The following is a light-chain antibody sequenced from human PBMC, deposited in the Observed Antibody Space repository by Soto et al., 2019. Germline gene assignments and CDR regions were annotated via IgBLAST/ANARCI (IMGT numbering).Light chain of an antibody. CDR2: GSF. CDR1: QSVYSN. CDR3: QHFNQWPLT. Sequence: EIVMTQSPATLSVSPGERVTLSCRASQSVYSNLAWYQQKPGQAPRLLIHGSFTRATGIPARFSGSGSGTEFTLTISSLQSEDLAVYYCQHFNQWPLTFGGGTKVEIK. V-gene: IGKV3-15*01. J-gene: IGKJ4*01.